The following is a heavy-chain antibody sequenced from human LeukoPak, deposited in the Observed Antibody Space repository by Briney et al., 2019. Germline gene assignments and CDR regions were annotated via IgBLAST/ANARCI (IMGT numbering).Heavy chain of an antibody. D-gene: IGHD2-15*01. CDR1: GFTFSTYG. CDR3: AKDGKGVVALDV. V-gene: IGHV3-30*18. CDR2: ISYDGSNK. J-gene: IGHJ6*02. Sequence: GGSLRLSCAASGFTFSTYGIHWVRQAPGKGLEWVAAISYDGSNKYYADSVKGRFTISRDNSKNTLYLQMNSLRAEDTAVYYCAKDGKGVVALDVWGQGTTVTVSS.